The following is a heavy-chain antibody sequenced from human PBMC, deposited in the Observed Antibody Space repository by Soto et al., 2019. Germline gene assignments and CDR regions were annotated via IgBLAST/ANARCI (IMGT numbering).Heavy chain of an antibody. CDR3: ARGRVLRFLEWYYYYYYYGMDV. J-gene: IGHJ6*02. D-gene: IGHD3-3*01. Sequence: GXSGKVSCKASAYTFTGYYMHWVRQAPGQGLEWMGWINPNSGGTNYAQKFQGWVTMTRDTSISTAYMELSRLRSDDTAVYYCARGRVLRFLEWYYYYYYYGMDVWGQGTTVTASS. CDR2: INPNSGGT. V-gene: IGHV1-2*04. CDR1: AYTFTGYY.